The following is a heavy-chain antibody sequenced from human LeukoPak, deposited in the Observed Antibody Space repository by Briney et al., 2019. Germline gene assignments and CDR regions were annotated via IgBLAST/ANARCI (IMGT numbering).Heavy chain of an antibody. Sequence: GGSLRLSCAASGFTFSSYAMSWVRQAPGKGLEWVSAISGSGGGTYYADSVKGRFTISRDNSKNTLYLQMNGLRAEDTAVYYCARLYYYDSSGLDYWGQGTLVTVSS. CDR1: GFTFSSYA. J-gene: IGHJ4*02. V-gene: IGHV3-23*01. D-gene: IGHD3-22*01. CDR2: ISGSGGGT. CDR3: ARLYYYDSSGLDY.